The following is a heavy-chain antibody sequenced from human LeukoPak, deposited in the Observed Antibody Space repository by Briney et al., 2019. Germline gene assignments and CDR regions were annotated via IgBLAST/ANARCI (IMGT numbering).Heavy chain of an antibody. CDR1: GFTFSSYA. D-gene: IGHD2-21*01. CDR2: ISGSGGST. J-gene: IGHJ3*02. V-gene: IGHV3-23*01. CDR3: AKGGLPYCGGDCSRRGAFDI. Sequence: GGSLRLSCAASGFTFSSYAMSWVRQAPGKGLEWVSAISGSGGSTYYADSVKGRFTISRDNSKNTLYLQMNSLRAEDTAVYYCAKGGLPYCGGDCSRRGAFDIWGQGTMVTVSS.